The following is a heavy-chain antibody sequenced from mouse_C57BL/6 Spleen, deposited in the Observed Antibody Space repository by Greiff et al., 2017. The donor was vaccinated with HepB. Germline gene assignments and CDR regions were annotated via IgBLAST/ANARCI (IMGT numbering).Heavy chain of an antibody. CDR2: ISDGGSDT. J-gene: IGHJ3*01. V-gene: IGHV5-4*01. Sequence: EVKLVESGGGLVKPGGSLKLSCAASGFTFSSYAMSWVRQTPEKRLEWVATISDGGSDTYYPDNVKGRFTISRDNAKNNLDLQMRHLKSEDTAMYYCSRDSSLSWFAYWGQGTLVTVSA. CDR1: GFTFSSYA. D-gene: IGHD6-1*01. CDR3: SRDSSLSWFAY.